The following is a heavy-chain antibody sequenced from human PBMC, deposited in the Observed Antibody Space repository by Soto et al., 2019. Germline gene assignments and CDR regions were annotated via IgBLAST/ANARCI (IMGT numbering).Heavy chain of an antibody. CDR2: MNPYSGNT. CDR3: ARGRFRRTWFDP. CDR1: GYTFSDYD. D-gene: IGHD3-16*01. V-gene: IGHV1-8*01. Sequence: QVQLEQSGAEVKKPGDSVKVSCKASGYTFSDYDINWVRQAAGQGLEWMGWMNPYSGNTGYAQKFQGRVTMTTDTSITTAYLELSSLTFEDTAIYYCARGRFRRTWFDPWGQGTLVTVSS. J-gene: IGHJ5*02.